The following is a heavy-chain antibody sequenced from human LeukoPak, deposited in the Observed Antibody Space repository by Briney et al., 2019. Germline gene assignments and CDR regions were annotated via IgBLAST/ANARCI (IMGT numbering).Heavy chain of an antibody. Sequence: GGSLRLSCAASGFTFGSYAMHWVRQAPGKGLEYVSTISGSGGITYYADSVKGRFTISRDNSKNTLYLQMGSLRAEDMAVYYCARAGVVVPATPGGMDVWGQGTTATVSS. V-gene: IGHV3-64*02. CDR2: ISGSGGIT. CDR3: ARAGVVVPATPGGMDV. CDR1: GFTFGSYA. D-gene: IGHD2-15*01. J-gene: IGHJ6*02.